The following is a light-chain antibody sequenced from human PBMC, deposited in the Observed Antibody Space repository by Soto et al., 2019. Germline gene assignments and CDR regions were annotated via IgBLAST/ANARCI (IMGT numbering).Light chain of an antibody. V-gene: IGKV3-20*01. Sequence: EIVLTQSPGSLSLFPGEGGNLXCRASQSVRSNQLAWYQQQVGQAPRLLTYGATSRAHGSPNRFSGSGSVTDFTRTISRLEPEDFAVYYGQQYGRSPLTFGPGTKVDIK. CDR3: QQYGRSPLT. CDR1: QSVRSNQ. CDR2: GAT. J-gene: IGKJ3*01.